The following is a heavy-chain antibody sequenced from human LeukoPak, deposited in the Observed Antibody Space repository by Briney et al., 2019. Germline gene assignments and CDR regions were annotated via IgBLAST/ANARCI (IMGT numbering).Heavy chain of an antibody. CDR1: GFTFSSYA. V-gene: IGHV3-30*04. CDR3: AKDCGWLHFCS. J-gene: IGHJ5*02. CDR2: ISYDGSNK. Sequence: GRSLRLSCAASGFTFSSYAMHWVRQAPGKGLEWVAVISYDGSNKYYAESVKGRFTISRDNSKNTLYLQINTLRAEDTAIYYCAKDCGWLHFCSWGQGTLVTVSS. D-gene: IGHD5-24*01.